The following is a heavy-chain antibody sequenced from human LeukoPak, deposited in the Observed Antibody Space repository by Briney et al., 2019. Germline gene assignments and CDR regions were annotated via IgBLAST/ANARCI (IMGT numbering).Heavy chain of an antibody. J-gene: IGHJ5*02. CDR3: ARDAHSSKLWYDP. V-gene: IGHV1-2*02. D-gene: IGHD6-13*01. CDR2: INPNSGGT. Sequence: ASVKVSCKASGYTFTGYFIHWVRQAPGQGLEWMGWINPNSGGTNYAQKFQGRVTMTRDASISTVYMEVSSLRSDDTAVYFRARDAHSSKLWYDPWGQGTLVTVSS. CDR1: GYTFTGYF.